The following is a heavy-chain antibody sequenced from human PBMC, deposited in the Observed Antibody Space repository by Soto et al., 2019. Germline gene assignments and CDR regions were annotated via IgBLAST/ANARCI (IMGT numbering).Heavy chain of an antibody. Sequence: PGGSLRLSCAASGFTFSSYAMSWVRQAPGKGLEWVSAISGSGGSTYYADSVKGRFTISRDNSKNTLYLQMSSLRAEDTAVYYCAKVLTPGALLPYYYYGMDVWGQGTTVTVSS. D-gene: IGHD3-3*01. CDR3: AKVLTPGALLPYYYYGMDV. CDR1: GFTFSSYA. CDR2: ISGSGGST. V-gene: IGHV3-23*01. J-gene: IGHJ6*02.